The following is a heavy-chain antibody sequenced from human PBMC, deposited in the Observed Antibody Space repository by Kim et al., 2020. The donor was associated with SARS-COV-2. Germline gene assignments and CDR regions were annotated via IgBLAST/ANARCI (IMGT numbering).Heavy chain of an antibody. CDR1: GFTLSTYW. CDR2: IKQDGSEK. D-gene: IGHD4-17*01. Sequence: VGSLRLSCAASGFTLSTYWMSWVRQAPGRGLEWVANIKQDGSEKYYGDFVKGRFTISRDKIKSLLYLQMNSLRANDTAVYYCARGRYSDKIRWHAFDVWGHGTMVTVSS. V-gene: IGHV3-7*01. J-gene: IGHJ3*01. CDR3: ARGRYSDKIRWHAFDV.